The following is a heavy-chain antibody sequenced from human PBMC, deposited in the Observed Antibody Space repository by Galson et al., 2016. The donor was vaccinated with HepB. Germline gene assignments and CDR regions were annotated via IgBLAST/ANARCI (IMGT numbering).Heavy chain of an antibody. CDR3: ARGVLRLLGWGNGMDV. CDR2: ISYDGSNK. J-gene: IGHJ6*01. D-gene: IGHD3-3*01. Sequence: SLRLSCAASGFTFSNYDVHWVRQTPGKGLEWVALISYDGSNKYYADSVKGRFTISRDHGLNTLYLQMNSLRVEDTAVYYCARGVLRLLGWGNGMDVWGQGTTVTVSS. V-gene: IGHV3-30-3*01. CDR1: GFTFSNYD.